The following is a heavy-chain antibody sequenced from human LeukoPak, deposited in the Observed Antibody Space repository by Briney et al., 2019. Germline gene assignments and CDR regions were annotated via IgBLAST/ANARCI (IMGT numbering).Heavy chain of an antibody. CDR1: GGTFSSYA. J-gene: IGHJ3*02. Sequence: GASVKVSCKASGGTFSSYAISWVRQAPGQGLEWMGGIIPIFGTANYAQKFQGRVTITADESTSTAYMELSSLRSEDTAVYYCARVRLPPVARYFPNSNSGSFDAFDIWGQGTMVTVSS. CDR2: IIPIFGTA. V-gene: IGHV1-69*13. CDR3: ARVRLPPVARYFPNSNSGSFDAFDI. D-gene: IGHD2/OR15-2a*01.